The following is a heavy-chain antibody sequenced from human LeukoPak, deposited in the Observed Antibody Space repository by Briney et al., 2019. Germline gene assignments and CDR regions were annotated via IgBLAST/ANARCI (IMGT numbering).Heavy chain of an antibody. CDR1: GDSMSRDYYF. J-gene: IGHJ4*02. CDR2: IYSDGGT. Sequence: TSETLSLTCTVSGDSMSRDYYFWGWIRQPPGQKLEWIGSIYSDGGTHYNPSFNSRLTISADMSRNQFSLNLRSVTAADTAVYFCVRDGGNWDVHYWGQGTLVTVSS. CDR3: VRDGGNWDVHY. V-gene: IGHV4-39*07. D-gene: IGHD3-16*01.